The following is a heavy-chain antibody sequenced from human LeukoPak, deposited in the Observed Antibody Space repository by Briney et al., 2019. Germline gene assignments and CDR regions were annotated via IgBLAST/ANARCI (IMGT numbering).Heavy chain of an antibody. CDR3: ARHAGIGSWYKYYYYGMDV. D-gene: IGHD2-15*01. CDR1: GFTFSNYW. Sequence: PGGSLRLSCAASGFTFSNYWMSWIRQAPGKGLEWVANIKQDESEKYYVDSVKGRFTISRDNAKNSVYLQMNSLRADDTAVYYCARHAGIGSWYKYYYYGMDVWGQGTTVTVSS. CDR2: IKQDESEK. V-gene: IGHV3-7*01. J-gene: IGHJ6*02.